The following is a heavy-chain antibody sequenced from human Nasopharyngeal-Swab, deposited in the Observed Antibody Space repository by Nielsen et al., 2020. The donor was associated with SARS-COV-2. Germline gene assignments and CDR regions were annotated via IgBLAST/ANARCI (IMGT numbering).Heavy chain of an antibody. CDR2: VDSSGST. CDR1: GGSISSYY. V-gene: IGHV4-59*13. Sequence: SETLSLTCTVSGGSISSYYWSWNRQPTGKGLEWIGCVDSSGSTNYKPSLKSRVTISVDTSKNQFSLNLSSVTAADTAVYYCGRGACSITTCYENVDVWGQGTTVTVSS. J-gene: IGHJ6*02. D-gene: IGHD2-2*01. CDR3: GRGACSITTCYENVDV.